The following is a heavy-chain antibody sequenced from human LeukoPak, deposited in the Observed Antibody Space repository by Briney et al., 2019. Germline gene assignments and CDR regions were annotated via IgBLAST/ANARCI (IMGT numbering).Heavy chain of an antibody. CDR1: GFTFSSYS. J-gene: IGHJ4*02. CDR3: ARDRGDYYDSSGYDKDY. CDR2: ISSSSSTI. V-gene: IGHV3-48*04. Sequence: GGSLRLSCAASGFTFSSYSMNWVRQAPGKGLEWVSYISSSSSTIYYADSVKGRFTISRDNAKNSLYLQMNSLRAEDTAVYYCARDRGDYYDSSGYDKDYWGQGTLVTVSS. D-gene: IGHD3-22*01.